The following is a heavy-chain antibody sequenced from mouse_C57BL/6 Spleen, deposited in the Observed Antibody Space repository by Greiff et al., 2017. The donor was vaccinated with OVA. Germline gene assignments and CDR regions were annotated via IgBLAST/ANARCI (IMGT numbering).Heavy chain of an antibody. CDR2: ISNGGGST. CDR1: GFTFSDYY. V-gene: IGHV5-12*01. Sequence: DVQLVESGGGLVQPGGSLKLSCAASGFTFSDYYMYWVRQTPEKRLEWVAYISNGGGSTYYPDTVKGRFTISRDNAKNTLYLQMSRLKSEDTAMYYCARHNHAMDYWGQGTSVTVSS. CDR3: ARHNHAMDY. J-gene: IGHJ4*01.